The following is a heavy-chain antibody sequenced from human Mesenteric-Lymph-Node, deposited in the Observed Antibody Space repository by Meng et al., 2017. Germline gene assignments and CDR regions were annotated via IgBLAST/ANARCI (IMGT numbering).Heavy chain of an antibody. Sequence: GESLKISCAASGFTLSSYEMNWVRQAPGRGLEWVSYISSSGSTIYYADSVRGRFTISRDNAKNSLYLQVNSLRVEDTAVYYCARDQVYYDSSGYDYWGQGTLVTVSS. J-gene: IGHJ4*02. CDR2: ISSSGSTI. CDR3: ARDQVYYDSSGYDY. CDR1: GFTLSSYE. D-gene: IGHD3-22*01. V-gene: IGHV3-48*03.